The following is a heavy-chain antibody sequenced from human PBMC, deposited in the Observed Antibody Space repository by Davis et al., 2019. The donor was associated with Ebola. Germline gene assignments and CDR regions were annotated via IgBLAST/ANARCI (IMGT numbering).Heavy chain of an antibody. CDR2: INPYNGGT. CDR3: AREYHGRQSFDY. D-gene: IGHD1-26*01. V-gene: IGHV1-2*02. J-gene: IGHJ4*02. CDR1: GHTFTGYY. Sequence: ASVKVSCKASGHTFTGYYMHWVRQAPGQGLEWMGWINPYNGGTNYAQKFQGRIAVTGDTSISTGYMELSSLQSDDTAVYYCAREYHGRQSFDYWGQGTLVTVSS.